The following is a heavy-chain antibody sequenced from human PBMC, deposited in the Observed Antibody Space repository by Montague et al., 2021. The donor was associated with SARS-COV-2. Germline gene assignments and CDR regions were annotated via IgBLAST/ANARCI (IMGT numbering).Heavy chain of an antibody. CDR3: ARDPIYGSGSYKHFHP. CDR1: GYSFPTYW. V-gene: IGHV5-51*03. J-gene: IGHJ5*02. D-gene: IGHD3-10*01. CDR2: IYPRDSDT. Sequence: QSVAEVKTPGESLKISCKASGYSFPTYWIGWVRQMPGKGLEWMGAIYPRDSDTRYSPSFQGQVTISVDKSISTAYLQWSSLKASDTAMYYCARDPIYGSGSYKHFHPWGQGTLVTVSS.